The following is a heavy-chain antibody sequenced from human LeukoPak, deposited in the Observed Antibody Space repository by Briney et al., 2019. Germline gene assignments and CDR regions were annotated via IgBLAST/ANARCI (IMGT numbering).Heavy chain of an antibody. Sequence: GGSLRLSCAASGFTFNIYWMHRVRQAPGKGLVWVSLISSDGSITSYADSVKGRFTISRDNAKNTVYLQMNSLRVEDTAVYYCARRVGSSESPYYFDYWGQGTLVTVSS. CDR3: ARRVGSSESPYYFDY. CDR1: GFTFNIYW. D-gene: IGHD3-22*01. V-gene: IGHV3-74*01. CDR2: ISSDGSIT. J-gene: IGHJ4*02.